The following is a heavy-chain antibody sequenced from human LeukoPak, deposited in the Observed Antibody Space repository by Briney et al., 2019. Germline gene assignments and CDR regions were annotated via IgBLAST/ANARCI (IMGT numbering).Heavy chain of an antibody. CDR3: ARGYWGESCYDYLPASYYYMHV. CDR1: GYTFTSYG. CDR2: ISTYNGNT. V-gene: IGHV1-18*01. D-gene: IGHD5-12*01. Sequence: SVKVSSKASGYTFTSYGISWVRQAPGQGLEWMGWISTYNGNTNYAQKLQGRVTMTRDTSISTAYMDRSLLSSGDPAGYNRARGYWGESCYDYLPASYYYMHVWGKGTTVPVSS. J-gene: IGHJ6*03.